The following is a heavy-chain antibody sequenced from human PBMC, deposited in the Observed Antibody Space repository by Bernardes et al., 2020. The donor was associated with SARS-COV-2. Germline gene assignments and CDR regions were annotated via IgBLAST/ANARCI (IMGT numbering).Heavy chain of an antibody. CDR3: ARMNCGSYYLFDY. Sequence: SCPTQAQPTQTLTLTCTFSGFSLSTSGLCVSWIRQPPGKALEWLARIDWDDDKYYSTSLKTRLTISKDTSKNQVVLTMTNMDPVDTATYYCARMNCGSYYLFDYWGQGTLVTVSS. CDR2: IDWDDDK. J-gene: IGHJ4*02. V-gene: IGHV2-70*11. D-gene: IGHD1-26*01. CDR1: GFSLSTSGLC.